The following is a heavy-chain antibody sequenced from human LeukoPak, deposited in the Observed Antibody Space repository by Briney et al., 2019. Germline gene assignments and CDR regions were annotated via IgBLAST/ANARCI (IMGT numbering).Heavy chain of an antibody. CDR3: ARDSPIGGRNGYRIFDY. V-gene: IGHV4-59*01. CDR2: IYYSGST. Sequence: PSATLSLTCTVSGGSISSYYWSWIRQPPGKGLEWIGSIYYSGSTNYNPSLKSRVTISVDTSKNQFYLKLSSVTAADTAVYFCARDSPIGGRNGYRIFDYWGQGTLVTVSS. D-gene: IGHD5-24*01. CDR1: GGSISSYY. J-gene: IGHJ4*02.